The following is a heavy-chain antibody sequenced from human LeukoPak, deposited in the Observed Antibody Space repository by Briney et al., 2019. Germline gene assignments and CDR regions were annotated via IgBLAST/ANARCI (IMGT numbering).Heavy chain of an antibody. J-gene: IGHJ4*02. Sequence: PGGSLRLSCAASGFTFSSYSMNWVRQAPGKGLEWVGRIKSKTDGGTTDYAAPVKGRFTISRDDSKNTLYLQMNSLKTEDTAVYYCTTDSSSWQFFDYWGQGTLVTVSS. CDR2: IKSKTDGGTT. CDR1: GFTFSSYS. CDR3: TTDSSSWQFFDY. V-gene: IGHV3-15*01. D-gene: IGHD6-13*01.